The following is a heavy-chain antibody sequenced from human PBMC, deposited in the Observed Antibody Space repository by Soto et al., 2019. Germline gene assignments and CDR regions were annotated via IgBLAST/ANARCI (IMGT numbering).Heavy chain of an antibody. CDR3: ARDKMAPFRLGELSFLTATPENAFDI. V-gene: IGHV3-7*01. D-gene: IGHD3-16*02. CDR1: GFTLSNYW. Sequence: EVQLVESGGGLVQPGGSLRLSCAASGFTLSNYWMTWVRQAPGKGLEWVANIKLDGSEKYYVDSVKGRFTTSRDNAKNEQYMQMNSLRVEDTAVYYCARDKMAPFRLGELSFLTATPENAFDIWGQGTMVTVSS. CDR2: IKLDGSEK. J-gene: IGHJ3*02.